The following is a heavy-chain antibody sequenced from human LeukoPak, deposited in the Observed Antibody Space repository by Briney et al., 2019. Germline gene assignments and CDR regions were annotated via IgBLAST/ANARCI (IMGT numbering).Heavy chain of an antibody. D-gene: IGHD1-26*01. J-gene: IGHJ4*02. CDR3: ARGEPGQYYFDY. Sequence: ASVKVSCKASGGTFSSYGISWVRQAPGQGLEWMGWISAYNGNTNYAQKLQGRVTMTTDTSTSTAYMELRSLRSDDTAVYYCARGEPGQYYFDYWGQGTLVTVSS. CDR1: GGTFSSYG. CDR2: ISAYNGNT. V-gene: IGHV1-18*01.